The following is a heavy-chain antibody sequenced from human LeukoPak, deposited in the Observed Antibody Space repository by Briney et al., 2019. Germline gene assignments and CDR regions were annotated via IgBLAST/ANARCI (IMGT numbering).Heavy chain of an antibody. D-gene: IGHD2-2*01. J-gene: IGHJ4*02. CDR3: ARARYLRVPAAMGDY. Sequence: ASVKVSCKASGYTFTGYYMHWVRQAPGQGLEWMGWINPNSGGTNYAQKFQGRVTMTRDTSISTAYMELSRLRSDDTAVYYCARARYLRVPAAMGDYWGQGTLVTVSS. CDR2: INPNSGGT. V-gene: IGHV1-2*02. CDR1: GYTFTGYY.